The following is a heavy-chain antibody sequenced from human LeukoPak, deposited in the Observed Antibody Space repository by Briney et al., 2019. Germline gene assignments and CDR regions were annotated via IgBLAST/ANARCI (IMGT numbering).Heavy chain of an antibody. D-gene: IGHD3-3*01. Sequence: GASVKVSCKASGFTFTSSAMQWVRQARGQRLEWIGWIVVGSGNTNYAQKFQERVTITRGMSTSTAYMELSSLRSEDTAVYYCAARPHYDFWSGYLGWFDPWGQGTLVTVSS. CDR3: AARPHYDFWSGYLGWFDP. J-gene: IGHJ5*02. V-gene: IGHV1-58*02. CDR1: GFTFTSSA. CDR2: IVVGSGNT.